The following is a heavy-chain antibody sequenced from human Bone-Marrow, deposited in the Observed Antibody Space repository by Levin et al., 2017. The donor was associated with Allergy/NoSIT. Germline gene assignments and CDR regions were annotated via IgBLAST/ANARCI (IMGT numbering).Heavy chain of an antibody. CDR3: ARGLTTVVTPIFDY. V-gene: IGHV3-30*04. Sequence: GGSLRLSCAASGFTFSSYAMHWVRQAPGKGLEWVAVISYDGSNKYYADSVKGRFTISRDNSKNTLYLQMNSLRAEDTAVYYCARGLTTVVTPIFDYWGQGTLVTVSS. D-gene: IGHD4-23*01. CDR1: GFTFSSYA. J-gene: IGHJ4*02. CDR2: ISYDGSNK.